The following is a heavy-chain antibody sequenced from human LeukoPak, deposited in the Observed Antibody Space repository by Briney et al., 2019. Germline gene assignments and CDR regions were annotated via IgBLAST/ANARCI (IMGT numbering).Heavy chain of an antibody. CDR2: ISGSGGST. D-gene: IGHD1-26*01. CDR3: AKAGRLEWEPLSPYYFDY. Sequence: GGSLRLSCAASGFTVSSNYMSWVRQAPGKGLEWVSAISGSGGSTYYADSVKGRFTISRDNSKNTLYLQMNSLRAEDTAVYYCAKAGRLEWEPLSPYYFDYWGQGTLVTVSS. J-gene: IGHJ4*02. V-gene: IGHV3-23*01. CDR1: GFTVSSNY.